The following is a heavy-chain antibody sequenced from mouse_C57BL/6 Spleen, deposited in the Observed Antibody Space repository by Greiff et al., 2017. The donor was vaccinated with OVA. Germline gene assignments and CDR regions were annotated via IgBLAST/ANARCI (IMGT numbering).Heavy chain of an antibody. CDR2: IYPGDGDT. J-gene: IGHJ2*01. Sequence: ESGPELVKPGASVKISCKASGYAFSSSWMNWVKQRPGKGLEWIGRIYPGDGDTNYNGKFKGKATLTADKSSSTAYMQLSSLTSEDSAVYFCARDYYGSRSYYFDYWGQGTTLTVSS. V-gene: IGHV1-82*01. CDR1: GYAFSSSW. D-gene: IGHD1-1*01. CDR3: ARDYYGSRSYYFDY.